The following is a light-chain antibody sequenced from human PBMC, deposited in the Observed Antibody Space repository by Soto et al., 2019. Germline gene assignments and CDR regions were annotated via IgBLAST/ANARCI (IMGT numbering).Light chain of an antibody. CDR2: DNN. Sequence: QSVLTQPPSVSGAPGQRVTISCTGSSSNIGAGYDVHWYQQFPATAPKLLIYDNNNRPSGVPDRFSGSKSGTSASLAITGXXXEDEADYYCQSYDNSLSGHVVFGGGTKLTV. CDR1: SSNIGAGYD. CDR3: QSYDNSLSGHVV. V-gene: IGLV1-40*01. J-gene: IGLJ2*01.